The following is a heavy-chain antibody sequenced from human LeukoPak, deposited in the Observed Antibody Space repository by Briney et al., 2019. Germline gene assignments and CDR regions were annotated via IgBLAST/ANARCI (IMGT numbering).Heavy chain of an antibody. CDR1: GFTFSSYE. V-gene: IGHV3-48*03. CDR2: ISSSSSTI. D-gene: IGHD3-16*01. CDR3: VRVGGAFDL. J-gene: IGHJ3*01. Sequence: GGSLRLSCAASGFTFSSYEMNWVRQAPGKGLEWVSYISSSSSTIYYADSVKGRFTISRDNATKSLYMQMNSLRAEDTAVYYCVRVGGAFDLWGQGTRVSVSS.